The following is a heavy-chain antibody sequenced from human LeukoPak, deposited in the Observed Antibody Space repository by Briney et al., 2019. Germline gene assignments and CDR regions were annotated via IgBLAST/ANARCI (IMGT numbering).Heavy chain of an antibody. Sequence: GGSLRLSCAASGFTFDDYGMSWVRQAPGKGLEWVSGINWNGGSTGYADSVKGRFTISRDNAKNSLYLQMNSLRAEDTALYHCARVVVPAAPYYYGMDVWGQGTTVTVSS. CDR1: GFTFDDYG. V-gene: IGHV3-20*01. CDR2: INWNGGST. CDR3: ARVVVPAAPYYYGMDV. D-gene: IGHD2-2*01. J-gene: IGHJ6*02.